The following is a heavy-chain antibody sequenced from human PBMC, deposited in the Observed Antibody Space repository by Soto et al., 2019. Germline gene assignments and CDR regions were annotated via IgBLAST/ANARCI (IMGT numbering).Heavy chain of an antibody. J-gene: IGHJ1*01. CDR2: ISAYNGNT. CDR1: GYTFTSYG. D-gene: IGHD3-10*01. CDR3: ARGGLLWFGERQGYFQL. V-gene: IGHV1-18*01. Sequence: QVQLVQSGAEVKKPAASVKVSCKASGYTFTSYGISWVRQAPGQGLKWMVSISAYNGNTNYAQKLQGRVTMITDTSTSTAYRELRSLRSDETAVYYCARGGLLWFGERQGYFQLWGQGTLVTVSS.